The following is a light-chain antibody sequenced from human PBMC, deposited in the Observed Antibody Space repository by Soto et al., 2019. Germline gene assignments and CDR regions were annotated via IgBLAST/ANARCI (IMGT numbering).Light chain of an antibody. CDR3: QQLKTYPIT. CDR2: GAS. CDR1: QGISSY. Sequence: IQLTQSPSSLSASVGDRVTITCRASQGISSYLAWYQQKPGKAPKLLIYGASTLEGGVPFRFSGSGSGTDFTLTISSLQPEDFATYSCQQLKTYPITFGQGTRLEIK. V-gene: IGKV1-9*01. J-gene: IGKJ5*01.